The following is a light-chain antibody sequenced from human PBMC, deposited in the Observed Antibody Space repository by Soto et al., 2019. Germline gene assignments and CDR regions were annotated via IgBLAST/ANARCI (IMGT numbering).Light chain of an antibody. J-gene: IGKJ1*01. Sequence: DIHMYQSPSTLSGPVGDRVNITCRASQTISSWLAWYQQKPGKAPKLLIYKASTLKSGVPSRFSGSGSGTEFTLTISSLQPDDFATYYCQHYNSYSEAFGQGTKV. V-gene: IGKV1-5*03. CDR1: QTISSW. CDR2: KAS. CDR3: QHYNSYSEA.